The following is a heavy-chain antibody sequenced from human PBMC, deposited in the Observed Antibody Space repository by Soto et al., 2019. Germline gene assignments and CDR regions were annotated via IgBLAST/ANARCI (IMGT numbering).Heavy chain of an antibody. CDR1: GYTFTKFH. CDR3: ARDVIGKDTYETIGYYFYH. J-gene: IGHJ4*02. V-gene: IGHV1-46*01. D-gene: IGHD2-15*01. Sequence: QVQLIQFGAEVKKPGASVKVSCRASGYTFTKFHIHWVRQAPGQGLEWMGMIDPSGGVTRDAQRFQGRSNMTSDTSTSSVYMELRSLTSEDTAVYYCARDVIGKDTYETIGYYFYHWGPGTLVTVSS. CDR2: IDPSGGVT.